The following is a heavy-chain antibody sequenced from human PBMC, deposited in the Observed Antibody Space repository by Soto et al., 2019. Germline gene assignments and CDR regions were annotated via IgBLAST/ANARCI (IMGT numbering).Heavy chain of an antibody. CDR2: ISGSGGST. D-gene: IGHD3-22*01. J-gene: IGHJ4*02. CDR1: GFTFSSYA. CDR3: AKDNVLRVVVHFDY. V-gene: IGHV3-23*01. Sequence: PGGSLRLSCAASGFTFSSYAMSWVRQAPGKGLEWVSAISGSGGSTYYADSVKGRFTISRDNSKNTLYLQMNSLRAEDTAVYYGAKDNVLRVVVHFDYWGQGTLVTVSS.